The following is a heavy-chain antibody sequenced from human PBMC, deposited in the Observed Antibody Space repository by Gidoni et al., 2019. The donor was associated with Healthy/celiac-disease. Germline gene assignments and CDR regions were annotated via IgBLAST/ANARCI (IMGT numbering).Heavy chain of an antibody. CDR3: ARVKRDWNYRVYYFDY. Sequence: QVQLQESGPGLVKPSQTLSLTCTVSGGSISSGDYYWSWIRQPPGKGLEWIGYIYYSGSTYYNPSLKSRVTISVDTSKNQFSLKLSSVTAADTAVYYCARVKRDWNYRVYYFDYWGQGTLVTVSS. V-gene: IGHV4-30-4*01. CDR1: GGSISSGDYY. J-gene: IGHJ4*02. CDR2: IYYSGST. D-gene: IGHD1-7*01.